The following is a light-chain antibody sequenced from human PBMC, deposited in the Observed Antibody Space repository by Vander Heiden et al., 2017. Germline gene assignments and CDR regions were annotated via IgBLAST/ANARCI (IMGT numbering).Light chain of an antibody. J-gene: IGKJ2*01. CDR3: QQYSTWPMFT. V-gene: IGKV3-15*01. Sequence: EIVMTQSQATLSLSPGEIATLSCRASQSISSNLAWYQQKPGQAPRLLIYGASTRATDVPARFSGSGSGTEFTLTISSLQSEDFAIYCCQQYSTWPMFTFGQGTKLEIK. CDR2: GAS. CDR1: QSISSN.